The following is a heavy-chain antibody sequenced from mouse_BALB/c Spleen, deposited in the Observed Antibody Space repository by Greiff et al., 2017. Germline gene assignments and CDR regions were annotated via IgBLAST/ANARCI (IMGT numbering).Heavy chain of an antibody. CDR2: INSDGGST. CDR1: EYEFPSHD. V-gene: IGHV5-2*03. CDR3: ARRVRWYFDV. Sequence: EVKLMESGGGLVQPGESLKLSCESNEYEFPSHDMSWVRKTPEKRLELVAAINSDGGSTYYPDTMERRFIIYRDNTKKTLYQKMSSLRSEDTAWYYCARRVRWYFDVWGAGTTVTVSS. D-gene: IGHD2-14*01. J-gene: IGHJ1*01.